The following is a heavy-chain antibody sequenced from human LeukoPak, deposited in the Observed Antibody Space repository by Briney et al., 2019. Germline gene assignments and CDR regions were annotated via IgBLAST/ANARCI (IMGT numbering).Heavy chain of an antibody. CDR2: IYSGGST. V-gene: IGHV3-53*01. CDR3: ARTSVSLDGSGDY. CDR1: GFTFSNYA. J-gene: IGHJ4*02. Sequence: PRGSLRLSCAASGFTFSNYAMTWVRQAPGKGLEWVSVIYSGGSTYYADSVKGRFTISRDNSKNTLYLQMNSLRAEDTAVYYCARTSVSLDGSGDYWGQGTLVTVSS. D-gene: IGHD1-26*01.